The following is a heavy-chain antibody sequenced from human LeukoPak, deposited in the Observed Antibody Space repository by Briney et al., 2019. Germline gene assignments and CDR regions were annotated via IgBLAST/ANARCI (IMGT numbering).Heavy chain of an antibody. CDR2: IKQDGSEK. CDR3: AREDITTKSVLYWYFDL. CDR1: GFTFSRYW. Sequence: GGSLRLSCAASGFTFSRYWMSWVRQAPGKGLEWVANIKQDGSEKNYVDSVKGRFTISRDNAKNSEYLQMNSLRVEDTAMYYCAREDITTKSVLYWYFDLWGRGTLVTVSS. J-gene: IGHJ2*01. D-gene: IGHD4-17*01. V-gene: IGHV3-7*01.